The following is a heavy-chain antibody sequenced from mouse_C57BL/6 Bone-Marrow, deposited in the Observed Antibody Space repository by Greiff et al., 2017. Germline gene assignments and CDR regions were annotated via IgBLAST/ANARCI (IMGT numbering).Heavy chain of an antibody. V-gene: IGHV1-81*01. CDR3: ASPPYYGSSYGGFAY. Sequence: QVQLQQSGAELARPGASVKLSCKASGYTFTSSGISWVKQRTGQGLEWIGEIYPRSGNTYYNEKFKGKATLTAAKSSRTASMARHSLQSEDSAVYFCASPPYYGSSYGGFAYWGQGTLVTVSA. CDR2: IYPRSGNT. J-gene: IGHJ3*01. D-gene: IGHD1-1*01. CDR1: GYTFTSSG.